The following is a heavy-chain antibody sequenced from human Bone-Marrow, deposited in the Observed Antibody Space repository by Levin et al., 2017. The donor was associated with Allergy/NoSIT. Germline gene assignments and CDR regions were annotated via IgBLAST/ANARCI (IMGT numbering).Heavy chain of an antibody. D-gene: IGHD6-19*01. CDR1: GGSFSGYY. CDR3: ARGRRQWLVESIGYFDY. CDR2: INHSGST. V-gene: IGHV4-34*01. Sequence: PSETLSLTCAVYGGSFSGYYWSWIRQPPGKGLEWIGEINHSGSTNYNPSLKSRVTISVDTSKNQFSLKLSSVTAADTAVYYCARGRRQWLVESIGYFDYWGQGTLVTVSS. J-gene: IGHJ4*02.